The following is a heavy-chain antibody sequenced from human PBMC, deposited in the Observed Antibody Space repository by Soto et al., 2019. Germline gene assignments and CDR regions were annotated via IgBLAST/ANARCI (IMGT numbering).Heavy chain of an antibody. CDR2: ISGGGGRT. D-gene: IGHD3-10*01. CDR3: AKQSASDVYFDY. Sequence: GSLRLSCTASGFSFISYAMTWVRQAPGKGLEWVSGISGGGGRTYYTDSVKGRFTISRDNSKNTLYLQMNSLRAEDTAVYYCAKQSASDVYFDYWGQGTLVTVSS. V-gene: IGHV3-23*01. J-gene: IGHJ4*02. CDR1: GFSFISYA.